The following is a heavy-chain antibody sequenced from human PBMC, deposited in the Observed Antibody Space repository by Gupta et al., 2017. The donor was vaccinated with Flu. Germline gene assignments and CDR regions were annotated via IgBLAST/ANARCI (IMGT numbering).Heavy chain of an antibody. V-gene: IGHV4-34*01. CDR2: INHSGST. J-gene: IGHJ4*02. CDR3: ARGGFLRVVITKPLDY. CDR1: GGSFSGYY. Sequence: QVQLQQWGAGLLKPSETLSLTCAVYGGSFSGYYWSWIRQPPGKGLEWIGEINHSGSTNYNPSLKSRVTISVDTSKNQFSLKLSSVTAADTAVYYCARGGFLRVVITKPLDYWGQGTLVTVSS. D-gene: IGHD3-22*01.